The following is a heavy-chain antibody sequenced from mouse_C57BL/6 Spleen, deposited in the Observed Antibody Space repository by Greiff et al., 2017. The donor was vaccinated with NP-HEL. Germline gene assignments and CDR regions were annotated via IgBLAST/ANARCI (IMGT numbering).Heavy chain of an antibody. D-gene: IGHD2-3*01. CDR3: ARLGWLILEDY. J-gene: IGHJ2*01. CDR2: IHPNSGST. V-gene: IGHV1-64*01. CDR1: GYTFTSYW. Sequence: QVQLQQPGAELVKPGASVKLSCEASGYTFTSYWMHWVKQRPGQGLEWIGMIHPNSGSTNYNEKFKSRATLTVDKSSSTAYMQLSSLTSEDSAVYYCARLGWLILEDYWGKGTTLTVSS.